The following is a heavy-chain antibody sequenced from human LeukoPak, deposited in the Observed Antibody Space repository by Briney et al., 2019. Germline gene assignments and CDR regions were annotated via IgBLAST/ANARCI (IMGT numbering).Heavy chain of an antibody. V-gene: IGHV4-61*02. Sequence: SETLSLTCTVSGGSISSGSYYWSWIRQPAEKGLEWIGRIHTSGSTNYNPSLKSRVTISVDTSKNQFSLKLSSVTAADTAVYYCARGYHSSGSYFTNWFDPWGQGTLVTVSS. CDR1: GGSISSGSYY. CDR2: IHTSGST. CDR3: ARGYHSSGSYFTNWFDP. J-gene: IGHJ5*02. D-gene: IGHD1-26*01.